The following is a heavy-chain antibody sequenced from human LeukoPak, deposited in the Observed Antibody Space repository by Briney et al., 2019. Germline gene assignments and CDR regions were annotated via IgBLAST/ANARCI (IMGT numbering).Heavy chain of an antibody. CDR2: IYYSGST. V-gene: IGHV4-39*01. Sequence: PSETLSLTCTVSGGSISSSSYYWGWIRQPPGKGLEWIGSIYYSGSTYYNPSLKSRVTISVDTSKNQFSLKLSSVTAADTAVYYCARQGYLYWYFDLWGRGTLVTVSS. D-gene: IGHD5-12*01. CDR3: ARQGYLYWYFDL. CDR1: GGSISSSSYY. J-gene: IGHJ2*01.